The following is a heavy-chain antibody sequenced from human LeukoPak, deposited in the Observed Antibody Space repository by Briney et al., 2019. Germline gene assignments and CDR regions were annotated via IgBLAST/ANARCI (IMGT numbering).Heavy chain of an antibody. Sequence: PSETLSLTCTVSGGSISSYYWNWIRKPPGKGLEWLGYIDYSGSTNYNPSLKSRVTISVDTSKNHFSLKLSSVTAADTAVYYCARRCSGGSCYSSPFDIWGQGTMVTVSS. D-gene: IGHD2-15*01. V-gene: IGHV4-59*08. J-gene: IGHJ3*02. CDR2: IDYSGST. CDR3: ARRCSGGSCYSSPFDI. CDR1: GGSISSYY.